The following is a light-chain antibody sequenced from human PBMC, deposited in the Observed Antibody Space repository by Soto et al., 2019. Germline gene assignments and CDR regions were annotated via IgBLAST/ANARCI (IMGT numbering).Light chain of an antibody. CDR2: DVS. V-gene: IGLV2-11*01. CDR3: CSYAGSYTFV. CDR1: SSDVGVYNY. J-gene: IGLJ1*01. Sequence: QSVLTQPRSVSGSPGQSVTISCTRTSSDVGVYNYVSWYQQYPGKAPKIMIYDVSKRPSGVPDRFSGSKSDNTASLTISGLQAEDEADYYCCSYAGSYTFVFGIGTKATVL.